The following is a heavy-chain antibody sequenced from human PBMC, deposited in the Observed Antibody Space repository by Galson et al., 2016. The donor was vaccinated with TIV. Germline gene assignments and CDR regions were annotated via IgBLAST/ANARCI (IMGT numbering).Heavy chain of an antibody. Sequence: RLSCAAYCVSFSTDWMVGVRPAPSKGLALVPRVTGSGTRSNYAASVKGRFTISSDNAKNTLYLQMNSLSADDTAVYYWARGALDTDREYYDDYDLDVWGQGTTVTVPS. CDR2: VTGSGTRS. V-gene: IGHV3-74*01. CDR1: CVSFSTDW. D-gene: IGHD5-18*01. CDR3: ARGALDTDREYYDDYDLDV. J-gene: IGHJ6*02.